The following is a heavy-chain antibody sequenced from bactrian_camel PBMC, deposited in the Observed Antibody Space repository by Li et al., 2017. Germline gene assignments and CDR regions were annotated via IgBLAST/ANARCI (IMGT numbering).Heavy chain of an antibody. Sequence: HVQLVESGGDSVQPGGSLTLSCTPSRYAGIAYSFSTSCMAWFRQAQGKEREAVASIWTGDDIPAYADGLKGRFTILQDNGKNLYLHMNNLEPEDTAMYYCAAGDNRPCSLRTAPYAYWGHGTQVTVS. V-gene: IGHV3S54*01. CDR1: AYSFSTSC. D-gene: IGHD6*01. CDR2: IWTGDDIP. CDR3: AAGDNRPCSLRTAPYAY. J-gene: IGHJ4*01.